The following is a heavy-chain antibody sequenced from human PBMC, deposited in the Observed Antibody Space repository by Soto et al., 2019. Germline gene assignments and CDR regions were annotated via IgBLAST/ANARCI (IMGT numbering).Heavy chain of an antibody. CDR3: ARDXAAGLNDY. J-gene: IGHJ4*02. Sequence: QVQLVQSGAEVKKPGASVKVSCKASGYTFTSYGIXXXXXXXXXGLEWMGWISAYNGNTKYAQKFQGRVTMTTDTXXXTXXXXXXXXXXXXXXXYYCARDXAAGLNDYWGQGTLVTVSS. V-gene: IGHV1-18*01. CDR2: ISAYNGNT. D-gene: IGHD6-13*01. CDR1: GYTFTSYG.